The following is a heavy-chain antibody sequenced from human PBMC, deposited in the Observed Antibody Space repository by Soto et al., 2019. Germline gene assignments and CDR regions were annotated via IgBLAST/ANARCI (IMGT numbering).Heavy chain of an antibody. CDR2: ISGSGGST. CDR3: AKDLLGFLEWLAFDY. CDR1: GFTFSSYA. D-gene: IGHD3-3*01. Sequence: EVQLLESGGGLVQPGGSLRLSCAASGFTFSSYAMSWVRQAPGKGLEWVSAISGSGGSTYYADSVKGRFTISRDNSKNTLYLQMNGLRAEDTAVYYCAKDLLGFLEWLAFDYWGQGTLVTVSS. J-gene: IGHJ4*02. V-gene: IGHV3-23*01.